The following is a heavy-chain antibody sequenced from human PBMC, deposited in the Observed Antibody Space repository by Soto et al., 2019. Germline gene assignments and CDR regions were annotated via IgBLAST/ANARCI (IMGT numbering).Heavy chain of an antibody. CDR1: GYTFTNYR. CDR2: VSAYNGER. V-gene: IGHV1-18*01. D-gene: IGHD2-2*01. Sequence: QVQLVQSGAEVKKPGASVKVSCKASGYTFTNYRINWVRQAPGQGLEWLGWVSAYNGERRYAQRVQARVIMTTDTSMTTAYMELRSLRSDDTAVYYCSRGTSIPASGDYWGQGTLVTVSS. J-gene: IGHJ4*01. CDR3: SRGTSIPASGDY.